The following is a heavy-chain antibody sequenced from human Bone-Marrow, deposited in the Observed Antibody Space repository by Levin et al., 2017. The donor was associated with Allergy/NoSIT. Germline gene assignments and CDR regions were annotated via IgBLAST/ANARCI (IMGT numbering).Heavy chain of an antibody. CDR1: GFTVSNNF. CDR3: AGGPSGRMN. CDR2: IYSGGDT. Sequence: SCAVSGFTVSNNFMTWVRQTPGKGLEWVSLIYSGGDTSYAGSVRGRFTISRDGSKNTLYLQMNSLRVDDTAIYYCAGGPSGRMNWGQGTLVTVSS. V-gene: IGHV3-53*01. J-gene: IGHJ4*02. D-gene: IGHD3-16*01.